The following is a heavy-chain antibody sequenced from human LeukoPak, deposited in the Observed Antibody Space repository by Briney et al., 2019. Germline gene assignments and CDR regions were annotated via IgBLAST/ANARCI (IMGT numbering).Heavy chain of an antibody. D-gene: IGHD3-10*01. V-gene: IGHV4-39*01. CDR1: RGSISSSSYY. J-gene: IGHJ5*02. Sequence: PSETLSLTCIVSRGSISSSSYYWGWIRQPPRKGLEWIGSIYYTGSTLYNPSLKSRVTISGDTSKNQFSLKLSSVTAADTAVYYCARQGGSGSYYDNWFDPWGQGTLVTVSS. CDR3: ARQGGSGSYYDNWFDP. CDR2: IYYTGST.